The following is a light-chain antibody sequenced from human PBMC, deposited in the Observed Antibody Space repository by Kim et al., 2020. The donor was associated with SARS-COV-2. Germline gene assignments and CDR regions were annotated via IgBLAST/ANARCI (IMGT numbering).Light chain of an antibody. CDR3: QQYSDSPYS. CDR2: WTS. J-gene: IGKJ2*03. V-gene: IGKV4-1*01. CDR1: QSVLYSSNNKNY. Sequence: DIVMTQSPDSLAVSLGERATINCKSSQSVLYSSNNKNYLAWYQQKPGQPPKLLIYWTSTRESGVPDRFSGSGSGTDFTLTISSLQAEDEAVYYCQQYSDSPYSFGQGTKLEI.